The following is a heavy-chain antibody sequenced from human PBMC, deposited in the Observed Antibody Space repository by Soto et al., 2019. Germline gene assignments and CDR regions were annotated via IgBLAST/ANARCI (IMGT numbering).Heavy chain of an antibody. CDR3: ARASSFRGDFDF. CDR2: FYHAGSP. D-gene: IGHD2-21*01. CDR1: GGSIRSSSW. J-gene: IGHJ3*01. V-gene: IGHV4-4*02. Sequence: QVQLQESGPGLVQPSGTLSLTCAVSGGSIRSSSWWTWLRQSPGKGLEWIGEFYHAGSPHYNTSFQSRVTISADTSKNLFSLRLTSVTAADTAIYYCARASSFRGDFDFWGQGTAVTVSS.